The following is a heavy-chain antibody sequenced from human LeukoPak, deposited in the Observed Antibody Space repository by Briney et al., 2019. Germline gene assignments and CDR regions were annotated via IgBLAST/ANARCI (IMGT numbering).Heavy chain of an antibody. Sequence: ASVKVFCKTSGYTFTNYAISWVRQAPGQGLEWMGSISPYNGNADYAQKLQGRVTMTTDTSTTTGYMELRSLRSDDTAIYYCARGWLQPYWYFDLWGRGTLVTVSS. CDR1: GYTFTNYA. J-gene: IGHJ2*01. V-gene: IGHV1-18*01. D-gene: IGHD5-24*01. CDR2: ISPYNGNA. CDR3: ARGWLQPYWYFDL.